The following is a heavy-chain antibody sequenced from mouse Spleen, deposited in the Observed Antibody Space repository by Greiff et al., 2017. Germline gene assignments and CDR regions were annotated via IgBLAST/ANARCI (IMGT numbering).Heavy chain of an antibody. D-gene: IGHD2-9*01. Sequence: ESGPGLVKPSQSLSLTCSVTGYSITSGYYWKWIRQFPGNKLEWMGYISYDGSNNYNPSLKNRISITRDTSKNQFFLKLNSVTTEDTATYYCAIQAFYGYDAWFAYWGQGTLVTVSA. CDR1: GYSITSGYY. CDR2: ISYDGSN. J-gene: IGHJ3*01. CDR3: AIQAFYGYDAWFAY. V-gene: IGHV3-6*01.